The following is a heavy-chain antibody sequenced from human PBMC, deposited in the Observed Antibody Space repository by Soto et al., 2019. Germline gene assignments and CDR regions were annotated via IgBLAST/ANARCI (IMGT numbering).Heavy chain of an antibody. D-gene: IGHD3-16*02. CDR1: SGTISSSNW. J-gene: IGHJ4*02. Sequence: PSETLSLTCAVSSGTISSSNWWTWVRQPPGKGLEWIGEIYHSGSTNYNPSLKSRVTISVDKSKNQFSLKLSSVTAAGTAVYYCARDVGYRFDYWGQGTLVTVSS. CDR2: IYHSGST. V-gene: IGHV4-4*02. CDR3: ARDVGYRFDY.